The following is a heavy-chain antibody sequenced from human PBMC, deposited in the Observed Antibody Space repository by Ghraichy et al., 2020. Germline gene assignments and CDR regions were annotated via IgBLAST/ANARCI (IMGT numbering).Heavy chain of an antibody. CDR1: GFTFSSYA. CDR2: ISSSSSNT. Sequence: GGSLRLSCAASGFTFSSYAISWVRQAPGKGLEWVSAISSSSSNTYFADSVKGRFTISRDNSKNTLFLQMNSLRAEDTAVYYCAKGASGWSPFDYWGQGAPFTVSS. V-gene: IGHV3-23*01. CDR3: AKGASGWSPFDY. D-gene: IGHD6-19*01. J-gene: IGHJ4*02.